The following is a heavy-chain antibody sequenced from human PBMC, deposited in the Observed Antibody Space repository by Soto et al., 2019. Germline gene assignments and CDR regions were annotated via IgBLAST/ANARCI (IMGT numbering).Heavy chain of an antibody. J-gene: IGHJ6*03. CDR2: INPSGGST. CDR1: GYTFTSYY. V-gene: IGHV1-46*03. CDR3: ARDLGYSSSWGHEHYYYYYYMDV. Sequence: GASVKVSCKASGYTFTSYYMHWVRQAPGQGLEWMGIINPSGGSTSYAQKFQGRVTMTRDTSTSTVYMELSSLRPEDTAVYYCARDLGYSSSWGHEHYYYYYYMDVWGKGTTVTVSS. D-gene: IGHD6-13*01.